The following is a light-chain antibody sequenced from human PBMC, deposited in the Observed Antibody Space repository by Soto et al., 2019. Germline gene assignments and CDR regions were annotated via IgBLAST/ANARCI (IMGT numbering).Light chain of an antibody. CDR3: STWDHSLNGRV. CDR2: GDN. CDR1: SSNIGRNT. Sequence: QSVLTQPPSASAAPGQRVSITCSGSSSNIGRNTVNWYQQLPGTAPKLLIYGDNQRPSGVPDRFSGSKSGTSASLAISGLHSEDEAYYYCSTWDHSLNGRVFGTGTKVTVL. J-gene: IGLJ1*01. V-gene: IGLV1-44*01.